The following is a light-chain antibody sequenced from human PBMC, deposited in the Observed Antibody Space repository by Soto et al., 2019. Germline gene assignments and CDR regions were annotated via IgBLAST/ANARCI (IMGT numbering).Light chain of an antibody. J-gene: IGLJ3*02. Sequence: QSVLTQPASVSGSPGQSITISCTGTSSDVGSYNLVSWYQQHPGKAPKLMIYGGNERPSGVSNRFSGSKSGNTASLTISGLQAEDEADYYCCSYAGSSTWVFGGGTKLTVL. CDR3: CSYAGSSTWV. CDR2: GGN. V-gene: IGLV2-23*01. CDR1: SSDVGSYNL.